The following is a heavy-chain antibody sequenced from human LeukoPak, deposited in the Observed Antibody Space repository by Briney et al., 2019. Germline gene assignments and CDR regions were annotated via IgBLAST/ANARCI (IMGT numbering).Heavy chain of an antibody. CDR3: ARRTEYYYDSSGYSDAFDI. J-gene: IGHJ3*02. CDR1: GYTFTGYY. Sequence: GASVKVSCKASGYTFTGYYMHWVRQAPGQGLEWMGWINPNSGGTNYAQKLQGRVTMTTDTSTSTAYMDLRRLRSDDTAVYYCARRTEYYYDSSGYSDAFDIWGQGTMVTVSS. V-gene: IGHV1-2*02. D-gene: IGHD3-22*01. CDR2: INPNSGGT.